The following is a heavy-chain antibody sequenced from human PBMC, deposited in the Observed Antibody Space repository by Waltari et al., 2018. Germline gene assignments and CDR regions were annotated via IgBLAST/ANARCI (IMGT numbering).Heavy chain of an antibody. V-gene: IGHV1-2*06. CDR1: GYIFTDNS. CDR3: ARVGATKTDY. Sequence: VTLVQSGAGVKKHGDSVQVTCKASGYIFTDNSMHRVRQAPGQGLEWMGRLNPKSGGTNYAQKFQGRVTMTRDTSISTAYMELSRLRSDDTAVYYCARVGATKTDYWGQGTLVTVSS. J-gene: IGHJ4*02. D-gene: IGHD1-26*01. CDR2: LNPKSGGT.